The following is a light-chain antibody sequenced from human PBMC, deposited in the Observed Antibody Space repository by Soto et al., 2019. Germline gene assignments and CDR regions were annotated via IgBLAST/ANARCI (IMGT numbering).Light chain of an antibody. J-gene: IGKJ5*01. V-gene: IGKV3-15*01. Sequence: EIVLAQSPATLSVSPGERATLPCRASQSVSSNLAWYQPKPCQAPRLLIYGASTRATGIPARFSGSGCGTEFTLTISSLQSEDFAVYYCQQYKNWPTITFGQGTRLEIK. CDR1: QSVSSN. CDR2: GAS. CDR3: QQYKNWPTIT.